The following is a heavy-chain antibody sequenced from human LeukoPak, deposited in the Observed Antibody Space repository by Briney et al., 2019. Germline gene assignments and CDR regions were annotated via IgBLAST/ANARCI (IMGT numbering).Heavy chain of an antibody. V-gene: IGHV1-69*06. CDR1: GGTFSSYA. CDR3: ARSLVRLGAFDI. D-gene: IGHD6-6*01. CDR2: IIPIFGTA. J-gene: IGHJ3*02. Sequence: ASVKVSCKASGGTFSSYAISWVRQAPGQGLEWMGGIIPIFGTANHAQKFQGRVTITADKSTSTAYMELSSLRSEDTAVYYCARSLVRLGAFDIWGQGTMVTVSS.